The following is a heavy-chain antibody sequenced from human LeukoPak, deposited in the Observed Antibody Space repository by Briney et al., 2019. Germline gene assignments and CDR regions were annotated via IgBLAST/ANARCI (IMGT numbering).Heavy chain of an antibody. J-gene: IGHJ3*02. Sequence: GGSLRLSCAASGFTFSSYGMHWVRQAPGKGLEWVAFISYDGSNKYYADSVKGRFTISRDNSKNTLYLQMNSLRAEDTAVYYCAKDLTYSSSWYLGAFDIWGQGAMVTVSS. CDR2: ISYDGSNK. D-gene: IGHD6-13*01. V-gene: IGHV3-30*18. CDR3: AKDLTYSSSWYLGAFDI. CDR1: GFTFSSYG.